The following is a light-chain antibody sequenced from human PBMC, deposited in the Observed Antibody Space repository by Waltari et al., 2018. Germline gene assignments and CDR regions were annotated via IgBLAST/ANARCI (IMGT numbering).Light chain of an antibody. J-gene: IGKJ1*01. Sequence: DIQMTQSPSTLSASVGDRVTITCRASQRVNSWVAWYQQKPRKAPKLLIFKASNLESGVPSRFSCSGSVTEFPLTISSLQPDDFATYHCQQYDSYWTFGQGTKVEIK. CDR1: QRVNSW. CDR3: QQYDSYWT. CDR2: KAS. V-gene: IGKV1-5*03.